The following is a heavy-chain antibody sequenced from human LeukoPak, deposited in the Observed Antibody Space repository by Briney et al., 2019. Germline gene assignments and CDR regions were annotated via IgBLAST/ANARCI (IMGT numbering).Heavy chain of an antibody. Sequence: ASVKVSCKASGYTFTSYGISWVRQAPGQGLEWMGWINPNTGGTNYAQKFQGRVTMTRDTSNSTAYMDLSRLRSDDTAVYYCVQFELDYWGQGTLVTVSS. CDR3: VQFELDY. CDR1: GYTFTSYG. CDR2: INPNTGGT. V-gene: IGHV1-2*02. J-gene: IGHJ4*02. D-gene: IGHD1-7*01.